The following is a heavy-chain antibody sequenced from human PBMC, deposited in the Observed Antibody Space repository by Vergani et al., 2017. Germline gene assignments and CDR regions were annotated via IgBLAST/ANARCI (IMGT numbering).Heavy chain of an antibody. D-gene: IGHD3-10*01. CDR1: GGSLSSSSYY. CDR3: ARRTTMVRGVLEIARYYFDY. V-gene: IGHV4-39*01. J-gene: IGHJ4*02. Sequence: QLQLQESGPGLVKPSETLSLTCTVSGGSLSSSSYYLGWIRQPPGKGLEWIGSIYYSGSTYYNPSLKSRVTISVDTSKNQSSLKLSSVTAADTAVYYCARRTTMVRGVLEIARYYFDYWGQGTLVTVSS. CDR2: IYYSGST.